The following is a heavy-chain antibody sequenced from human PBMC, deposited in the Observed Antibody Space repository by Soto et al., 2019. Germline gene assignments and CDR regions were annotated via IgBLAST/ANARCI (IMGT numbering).Heavy chain of an antibody. Sequence: SGPTLVNPKQTLTLTCTFSGFSLSTSGMCVSWIRQPPGKALEWLARIDWDDDKYYSTSLKTRLTISKDSSKNQVVLTMTNMDPVDTATYYCARTPGGYDILSGYGYYDGMDVRGQGTTVTVSS. J-gene: IGHJ6*02. CDR2: IDWDDDK. CDR3: ARTPGGYDILSGYGYYDGMDV. D-gene: IGHD3-9*01. V-gene: IGHV2-70*11. CDR1: GFSLSTSGMC.